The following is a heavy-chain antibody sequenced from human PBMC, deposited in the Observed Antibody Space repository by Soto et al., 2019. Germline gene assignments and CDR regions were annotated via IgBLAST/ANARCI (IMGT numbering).Heavy chain of an antibody. D-gene: IGHD2-2*01. V-gene: IGHV3-11*01. CDR2: ISSSGRTI. CDR3: ARDLDGCFSTSCSLDG. Sequence: QVQLVESGGGLVKPGGSLRLSCVASGFTFSDYYMSWIRQAPGKGLQWVSYISSSGRTIYYADSVKGRFTISRDNAKNSLYLQMNSLRAEDTAVYYCARDLDGCFSTSCSLDGWGQWTTVTVSS. J-gene: IGHJ6*02. CDR1: GFTFSDYY.